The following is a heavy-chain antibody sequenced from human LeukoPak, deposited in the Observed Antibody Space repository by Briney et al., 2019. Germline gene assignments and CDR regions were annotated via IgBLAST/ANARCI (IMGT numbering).Heavy chain of an antibody. J-gene: IGHJ4*02. CDR1: GFRFTSYW. Sequence: GESLKISCKGSGFRFTSYWIGWVRQMPGKGLEWMGIIYPGDSDTRYSPSSQGQVTISADKSISTAYLQWSSLKASDTAMYYCARLSSGYSSGLDYWGQGTLVTVSS. D-gene: IGHD6-19*01. V-gene: IGHV5-51*01. CDR2: IYPGDSDT. CDR3: ARLSSGYSSGLDY.